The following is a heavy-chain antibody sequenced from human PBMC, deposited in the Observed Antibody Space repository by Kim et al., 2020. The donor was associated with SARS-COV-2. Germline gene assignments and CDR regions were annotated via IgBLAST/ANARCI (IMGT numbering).Heavy chain of an antibody. D-gene: IGHD6-13*01. J-gene: IGHJ6*02. Sequence: GGSLRLSCAASGFTVSSNYMSWVRQAPGKGLEWVSVIYSGGSTYYADAVKGRFTISRDNSKNTLYLQMNSLRAEDTAVYYCAREPPRIAAAPRVCYYGMDVWGQGTTITVSS. CDR1: GFTVSSNY. CDR3: AREPPRIAAAPRVCYYGMDV. CDR2: IYSGGST. V-gene: IGHV3-53*01.